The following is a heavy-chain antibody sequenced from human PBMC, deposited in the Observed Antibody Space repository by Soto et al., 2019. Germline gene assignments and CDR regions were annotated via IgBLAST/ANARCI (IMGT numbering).Heavy chain of an antibody. D-gene: IGHD7-27*01. V-gene: IGHV4-39*01. CDR3: AKNWNWGSLVH. J-gene: IGHJ4*02. Sequence: TSETLSLTCTVSGGSIKSSLYYWGWIRQPPGKGLEWIGTFYHSGSTHHNPSLESRVTISVDTPKNQFSLKLSSVTAADTAVYYCAKNWNWGSLVHWGQGTLVT. CDR2: FYHSGST. CDR1: GGSIKSSLYY.